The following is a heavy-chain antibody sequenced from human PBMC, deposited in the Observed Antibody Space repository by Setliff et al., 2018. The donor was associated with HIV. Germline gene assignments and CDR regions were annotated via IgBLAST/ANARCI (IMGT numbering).Heavy chain of an antibody. D-gene: IGHD2-15*01. J-gene: IGHJ3*02. CDR1: GGSISSYY. CDR2: LHYNGNT. Sequence: NPSETLSLTCTVSGGSISSYYWIWIRQPPGKGLEWIGYLHYNGNTNSNSSLKSRLTMSVDTSRNHFSLKLNSVTTADTAMYYCAGYCGGGSCASIWGQGTMVTVSS. V-gene: IGHV4-59*01. CDR3: AGYCGGGSCASI.